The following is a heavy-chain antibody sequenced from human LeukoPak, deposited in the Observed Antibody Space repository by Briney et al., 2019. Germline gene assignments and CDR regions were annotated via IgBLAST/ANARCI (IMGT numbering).Heavy chain of an antibody. Sequence: GGSLRLSCAASGFTVSSNYMSWVRQAPGKGLEWVGNIKGDGSEKYYVDSVKGRFTISRDNAKNSLYLQMNSLRAEDTAVYYCARDRDSSSWSSRRVGDYFDYWGQGTLVTVSS. CDR1: GFTVSSNY. J-gene: IGHJ4*02. CDR2: IKGDGSEK. V-gene: IGHV3-7*01. D-gene: IGHD6-13*01. CDR3: ARDRDSSSWSSRRVGDYFDY.